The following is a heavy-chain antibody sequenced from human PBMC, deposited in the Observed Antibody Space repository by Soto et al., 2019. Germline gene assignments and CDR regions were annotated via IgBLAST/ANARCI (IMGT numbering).Heavy chain of an antibody. CDR1: GFTFSHYG. CDR3: ARDSSGGPTDFDY. J-gene: IGHJ4*02. D-gene: IGHD3-10*01. Sequence: QVQLVESGGGVVQPGGSLRLSCAASGFTFSHYGFHWVRQASGKGLEWVAVIWSGGQNTYNGHSVKGRFTISRDNSKNTVYLQMDSLRAEDTAIYYCARDSSGGPTDFDYWGQGALVTVSS. CDR2: IWSGGQNT. V-gene: IGHV3-33*01.